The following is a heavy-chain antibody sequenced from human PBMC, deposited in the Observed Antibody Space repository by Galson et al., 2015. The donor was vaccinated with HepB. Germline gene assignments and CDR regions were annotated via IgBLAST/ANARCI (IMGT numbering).Heavy chain of an antibody. CDR3: ARGGYSYLTSFNY. J-gene: IGHJ4*02. CDR2: TYYRSKWYN. D-gene: IGHD5-18*01. CDR1: GDSVSSHSAS. V-gene: IGHV6-1*01. Sequence: CAISGDSVSSHSASWNWIRQSPSRGLEWLGRTYYRSKWYNDYAQSVKSRITINPDTSKNQFSLQLSSVTPEDTAVYYCARGGYSYLTSFNYWGQGTLVTVSS.